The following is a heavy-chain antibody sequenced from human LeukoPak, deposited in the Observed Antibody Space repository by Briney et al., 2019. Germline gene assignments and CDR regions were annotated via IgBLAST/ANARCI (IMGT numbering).Heavy chain of an antibody. D-gene: IGHD5-18*01. V-gene: IGHV3-33*01. CDR1: GFTFSSYG. Sequence: GSLRLSCAAAGFTFSSYGMHWVRPAPGKGVGWVAVIWYDGSNKYYADSVKGRFTISRDNSKNTLYLQMNSLRAEDTAVYYCARAPDTAMIDYWGQGTLVTVSS. CDR3: ARAPDTAMIDY. CDR2: IWYDGSNK. J-gene: IGHJ4*02.